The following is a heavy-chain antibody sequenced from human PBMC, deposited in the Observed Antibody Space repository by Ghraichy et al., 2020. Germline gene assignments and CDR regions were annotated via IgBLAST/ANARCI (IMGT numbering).Heavy chain of an antibody. V-gene: IGHV1-18*01. CDR1: GYTFTSYG. CDR2: ISAYNGNT. Sequence: VKVSCKASGYTFTSYGISWVRQAPGQGLEWMGWISAYNGNTNYAQKLQGRVTMTTDTSTSTAYMELRSLRSDDTAVYYCAREQQLESYYYYYYGMDVWGQGTTVTVSS. D-gene: IGHD6-13*01. J-gene: IGHJ6*02. CDR3: AREQQLESYYYYYYGMDV.